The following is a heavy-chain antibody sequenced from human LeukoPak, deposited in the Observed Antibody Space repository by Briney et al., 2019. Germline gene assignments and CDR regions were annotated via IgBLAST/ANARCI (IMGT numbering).Heavy chain of an antibody. D-gene: IGHD2-2*03. J-gene: IGHJ4*02. CDR1: GFTFSTSS. CDR2: ISSGSSYI. CDR3: ARTVFGGYGSSSSCYAGGYLDY. V-gene: IGHV3-21*01. Sequence: PGGSLRLSCAASGFTFSTSSMNWVRQAPGKGLEWASSISSGSSYIHYADSVKGRFTISRDNAKQSLYLQMNSLRAEDTAVYYCARTVFGGYGSSSSCYAGGYLDYWGQGTLVTVSS.